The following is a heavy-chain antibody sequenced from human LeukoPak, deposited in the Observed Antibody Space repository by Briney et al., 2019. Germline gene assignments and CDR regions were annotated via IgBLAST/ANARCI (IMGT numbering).Heavy chain of an antibody. J-gene: IGHJ6*03. CDR2: ISSISSYI. Sequence: ETLSLTCTVSGGSISSSSYYWGWIRQPPGKGLEGVSSISSISSYIYYADSVKGRFTISRDNAKNSLYLQMNSLRAEDTAVYYCARVPGYGDFYYYYYYMDVWGKGTTVTISS. CDR3: ARVPGYGDFYYYYYYMDV. V-gene: IGHV3-21*01. CDR1: GGSISSSS. D-gene: IGHD4-17*01.